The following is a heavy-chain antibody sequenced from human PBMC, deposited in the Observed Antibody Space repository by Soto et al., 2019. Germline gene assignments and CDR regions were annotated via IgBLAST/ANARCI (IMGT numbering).Heavy chain of an antibody. CDR1: AFTFSTYW. CDR2: IKQDGSEK. J-gene: IGHJ4*02. V-gene: IGHV3-7*03. D-gene: IGHD3-22*01. CDR3: ARGSTYYYDSSGYYIYYFDY. Sequence: GSLRLSCAASAFTFSTYWMSWVRQAPGKGLEWVANIKQDGSEKYYVDSVKGRFTISRDNAKNSLYLQMNSLRAEDTAVYYCARGSTYYYDSSGYYIYYFDYWGQGTLVTVSS.